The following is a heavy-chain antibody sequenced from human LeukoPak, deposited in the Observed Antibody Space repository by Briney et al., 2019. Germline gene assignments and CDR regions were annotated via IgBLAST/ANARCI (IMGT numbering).Heavy chain of an antibody. D-gene: IGHD4/OR15-4a*01. CDR2: ISAYNGDT. Sequence: ASVKVSCKASGYTYASYGISWVRQAPGQGLEWMGWISAYNGDTHYAQKFQGRVTMTTETSTSTAYMELRSLRSDDTAVYYCARRAGAYSHPYDYWGQGTLVTVSS. CDR3: ARRAGAYSHPYDY. J-gene: IGHJ4*02. V-gene: IGHV1-18*01. CDR1: GYTYASYG.